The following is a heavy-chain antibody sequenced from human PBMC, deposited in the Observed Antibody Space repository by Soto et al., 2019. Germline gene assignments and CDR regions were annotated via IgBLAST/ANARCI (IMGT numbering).Heavy chain of an antibody. CDR3: AKSHTDYYYALDV. CDR2: TSYDGNKK. V-gene: IGHV3-30*18. CDR1: GFTFSNYG. J-gene: IGHJ6*02. Sequence: QVQLVESGGGVVQPGRSLRLSCAASGFTFSNYGIHWVRQAPGKGLQWVAVTSYDGNKKDYADSVKGRFTISRDNSKNTVCLQLNGLRTEDTAVYYCAKSHTDYYYALDVWGQGTTVTVSS.